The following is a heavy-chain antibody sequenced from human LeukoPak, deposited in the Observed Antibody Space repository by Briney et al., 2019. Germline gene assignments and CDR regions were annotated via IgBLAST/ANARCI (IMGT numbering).Heavy chain of an antibody. J-gene: IGHJ3*02. CDR1: GGSISSSSYY. V-gene: IGHV4-39*01. CDR3: ARVGRRDGYNYYPFGASDI. D-gene: IGHD5-24*01. CDR2: IYYSGST. Sequence: PSETLSLTCTVSGGSISSSSYYWGWIRQPPGKGLEWIGSIYYSGSTYYNPSLKSRVTISVDTSKNQFSLKLSSVTAADTAVYYCARVGRRDGYNYYPFGASDIWGQGTMVTVSS.